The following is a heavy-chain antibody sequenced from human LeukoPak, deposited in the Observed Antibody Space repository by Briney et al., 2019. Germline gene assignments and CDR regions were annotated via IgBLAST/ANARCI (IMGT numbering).Heavy chain of an antibody. CDR3: TNRGGASTVDY. CDR1: GGSISSSNW. V-gene: IGHV4-4*02. CDR2: IYHSGST. Sequence: SETLPLTCAVSGGSISSSNWWRWVRQPPGKGLEWIGEIYHSGSTNYNPSLKSRVTISVDKSKNQFSLKLSSVTAADTAVYYCTNRGGASTVDYWGQGTLVTVSS. D-gene: IGHD2-21*01. J-gene: IGHJ4*02.